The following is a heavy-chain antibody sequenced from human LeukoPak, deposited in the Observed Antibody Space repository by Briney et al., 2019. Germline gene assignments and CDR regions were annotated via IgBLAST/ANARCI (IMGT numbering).Heavy chain of an antibody. CDR3: ARDTTFGESPYYFDY. Sequence: GASVKVSCKASGGTFSSYAISWVRQAPGQGLEWMGGIIPIFGTANYAQKFQGRVTITADESTSTAYMELSSLRSEETAVYYCARDTTFGESPYYFDYWGQGTLVTVSS. CDR1: GGTFSSYA. J-gene: IGHJ4*02. D-gene: IGHD3-10*01. CDR2: IIPIFGTA. V-gene: IGHV1-69*13.